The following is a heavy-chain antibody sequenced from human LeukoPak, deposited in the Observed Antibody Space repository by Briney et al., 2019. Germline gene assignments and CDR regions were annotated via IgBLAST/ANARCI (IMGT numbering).Heavy chain of an antibody. CDR1: GYSFTSYW. Sequence: GESLKISCKGSGYSFTSYWIGWVRQMPGKGLEWMGIIYPGDSDTRYSPSFQGQVTISADKSISTAYLQLSSLKASDTAMYYCARQVAAAAPRDGDWFDPWGQGTLVTVSS. J-gene: IGHJ5*02. CDR3: ARQVAAAAPRDGDWFDP. V-gene: IGHV5-51*01. D-gene: IGHD6-13*01. CDR2: IYPGDSDT.